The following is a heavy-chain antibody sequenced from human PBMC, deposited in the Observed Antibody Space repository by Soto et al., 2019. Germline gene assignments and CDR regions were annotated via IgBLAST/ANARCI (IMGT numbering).Heavy chain of an antibody. D-gene: IGHD6-19*01. J-gene: IGHJ4*02. V-gene: IGHV3-23*01. CDR3: AKDGPVAVDGTGY. CDR1: GFTFSSYA. Sequence: EVPLLESGGGLVQPGGSLRLSCAASGFTFSSYAMSWVRQAPGKGLEWVSAISGSGGSTYYADSVKGRFTISRDNSKNTLYLQMNSLRAEDTPVYYCAKDGPVAVDGTGYWGQGTLVTVSS. CDR2: ISGSGGST.